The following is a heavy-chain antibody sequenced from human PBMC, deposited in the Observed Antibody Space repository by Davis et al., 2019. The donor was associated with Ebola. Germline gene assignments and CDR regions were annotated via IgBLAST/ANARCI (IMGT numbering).Heavy chain of an antibody. V-gene: IGHV3-64D*06. D-gene: IGHD5-12*01. J-gene: IGHJ4*02. CDR1: GFPFSSYA. CDR3: VKVMDSGYDTFDY. CDR2: ISSNGGST. Sequence: GGSLRLSCSASGFPFSSYAMHWVRQAPGKGLEYVSAISSNGGSTYYADSVKGRFTISRDNSKNTLYLQMSSLRAEDTAVYYCVKVMDSGYDTFDYWGQGTLVTVSS.